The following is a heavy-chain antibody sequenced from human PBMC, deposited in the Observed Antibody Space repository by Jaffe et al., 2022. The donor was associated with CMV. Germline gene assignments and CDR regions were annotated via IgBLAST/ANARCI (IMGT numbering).Heavy chain of an antibody. CDR1: GFTFSSYE. Sequence: EVQLVESGGGLVQPGGSLRLSCSASGFTFSSYEMNWVRQAPGKGLEWVSYIGSSGSTIHYADSVKGRFTISRDNAKNSVYLQMNTLRAEDTAVYYCAREGGEYDSNGYYHDYWGQGTLVIVSS. J-gene: IGHJ4*02. CDR3: AREGGEYDSNGYYHDY. D-gene: IGHD3-22*01. V-gene: IGHV3-48*03. CDR2: IGSSGSTI.